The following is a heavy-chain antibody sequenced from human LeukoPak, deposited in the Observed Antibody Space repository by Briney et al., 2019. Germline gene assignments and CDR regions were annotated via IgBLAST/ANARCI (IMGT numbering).Heavy chain of an antibody. CDR3: ARDPRDGYNCQFDY. J-gene: IGHJ4*02. D-gene: IGHD5-24*01. CDR1: GYTFPDYF. CDR2: IDPNSGGT. Sequence: ASVNVSHKASGYTFPDYFIHGVRQAPGQGLEWMGWIDPNSGGTNSAQKFQGRVTMTRDTSINTAYMELSRLASDDTAVYFCARDPRDGYNCQFDYWGQGTLVTVSS. V-gene: IGHV1-2*02.